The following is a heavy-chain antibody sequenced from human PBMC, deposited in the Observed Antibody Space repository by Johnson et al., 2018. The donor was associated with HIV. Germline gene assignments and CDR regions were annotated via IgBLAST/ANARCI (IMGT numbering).Heavy chain of an antibody. D-gene: IGHD3-10*01. CDR2: IIFDGVYK. CDR1: GFPFRDSA. J-gene: IGHJ3*02. CDR3: AREREAGRGAFDI. V-gene: IGHV3-30-3*01. Sequence: VQLVESGGGLVQPGGSLRLSCVASGFPFRDSAMHWVRQAPGRGMEWLAVIIFDGVYKHHAESVRGRFTISRDNSKATLYLQMNSLRVDDTAVYYCAREREAGRGAFDIWGQGTMVTVSS.